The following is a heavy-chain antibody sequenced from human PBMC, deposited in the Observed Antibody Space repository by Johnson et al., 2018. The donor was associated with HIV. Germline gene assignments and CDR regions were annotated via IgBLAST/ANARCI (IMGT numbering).Heavy chain of an antibody. CDR2: ISYDGTNT. J-gene: IGHJ3*02. V-gene: IGHV3-30*04. CDR1: DFTFTNNA. D-gene: IGHD1-26*01. CDR3: AKESKWESRTPHAFDM. Sequence: QVQLVESGGGVVQPGRSLRLSCAASDFTFTNNAIHWVRQAPGKGLEWVAVISYDGTNTYYADSVRGRFTISRDNSRNTLYLQMKSLRPEDTAVYYCAKESKWESRTPHAFDMWGQGTMVTVSS.